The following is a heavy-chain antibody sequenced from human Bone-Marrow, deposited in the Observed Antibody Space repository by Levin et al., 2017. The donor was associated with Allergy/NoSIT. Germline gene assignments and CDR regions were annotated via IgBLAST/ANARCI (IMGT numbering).Heavy chain of an antibody. CDR3: VKDPTTGTTDWYFDL. V-gene: IGHV3-43*01. CDR2: ISWDGGSR. CDR1: GFNFADYS. D-gene: IGHD1/OR15-1a*01. Sequence: GGSLRLSCAVSGFNFADYSMHWVRQVPGKGLEWVSMISWDGGSRYYADSVKGRFTISRDDTKKSLYLQMNSLRPEDTALYFCVKDPTTGTTDWYFDLWGRGTLVTVSS. J-gene: IGHJ2*01.